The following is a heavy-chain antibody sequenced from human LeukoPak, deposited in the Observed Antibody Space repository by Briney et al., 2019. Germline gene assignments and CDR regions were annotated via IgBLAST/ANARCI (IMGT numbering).Heavy chain of an antibody. CDR1: NGSITSSSYY. V-gene: IGHV4-39*07. D-gene: IGHD3-3*01. Sequence: SETLSLTCAVSNGSITSSSYYWGWIRQPPGKGLEWIGRIYYSWSTYYNPSLKGRVTVSLHTSKNPISLKLTSVAAAYPALYYRASCYDFNYYYMHVWGKGPKVTVPS. CDR3: ASCYDFNYYYMHV. CDR2: IYYSWST. J-gene: IGHJ6*03.